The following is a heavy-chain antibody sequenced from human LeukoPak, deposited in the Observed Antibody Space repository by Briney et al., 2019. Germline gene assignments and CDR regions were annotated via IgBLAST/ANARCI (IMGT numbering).Heavy chain of an antibody. CDR3: ARGMDYYYGSGSPEYYFDY. CDR2: TRNKANSYTT. D-gene: IGHD3-10*01. Sequence: GGSLRLSCAASGFTFSDHYMDWVRQAPGKGLEWVGRTRNKANSYTTEYAASVKGRFTISRDDSKNSLYLQMNSLKTEDTAVYYWARGMDYYYGSGSPEYYFDYWGQGTLVTVSS. J-gene: IGHJ4*02. V-gene: IGHV3-72*01. CDR1: GFTFSDHY.